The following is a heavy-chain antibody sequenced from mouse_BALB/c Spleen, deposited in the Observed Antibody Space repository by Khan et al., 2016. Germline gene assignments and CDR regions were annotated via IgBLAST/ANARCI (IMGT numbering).Heavy chain of an antibody. CDR3: ARLEDI. V-gene: IGHV2-9*02. J-gene: IGHJ2*01. D-gene: IGHD1-3*01. CDR2: TWAGGST. CDR1: GFSLTSYG. Sequence: QVQLKQSGPGLVAPSQSLSITCTVSGFSLTSYGVHCVRQPPGKGLEWLGVTWAGGSTNYNSALMSRLSISTDNSKSQVFLKRNSLHTDDTAMYYCARLEDIWGQGTTLTVSS.